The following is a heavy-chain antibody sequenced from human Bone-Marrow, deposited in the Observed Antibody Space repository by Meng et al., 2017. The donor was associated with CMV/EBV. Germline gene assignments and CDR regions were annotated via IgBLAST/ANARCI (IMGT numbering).Heavy chain of an antibody. Sequence: GESLKISCAASGFTFSSYSMNWVRQAPGKGLEWVSSISSSSSYIYYADSVKGRFTISRDNAKNSLYLQMNSLRAEDTAVYYCARDLEATIFGVVIFDYWGQGTLVTFSS. V-gene: IGHV3-21*01. CDR3: ARDLEATIFGVVIFDY. CDR1: GFTFSSYS. D-gene: IGHD3-3*01. J-gene: IGHJ4*02. CDR2: ISSSSSYI.